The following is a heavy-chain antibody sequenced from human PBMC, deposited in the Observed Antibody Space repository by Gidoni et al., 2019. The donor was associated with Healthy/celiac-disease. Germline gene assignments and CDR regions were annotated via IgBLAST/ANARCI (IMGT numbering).Heavy chain of an antibody. V-gene: IGHV4-4*07. CDR3: VRWGAAAAFDY. D-gene: IGHD6-13*01. Sequence: QVQLQESGPGLVKPSETLSLTCTVSGGSISNYYWSWIRQPAGKGLEWIGRIYSTGSTNYNPSLKSRVTMSVDTSKNQISLNLSSVTAADTAVYYCVRWGAAAAFDYRGQGTRVTVSS. CDR2: IYSTGST. J-gene: IGHJ4*02. CDR1: GGSISNYY.